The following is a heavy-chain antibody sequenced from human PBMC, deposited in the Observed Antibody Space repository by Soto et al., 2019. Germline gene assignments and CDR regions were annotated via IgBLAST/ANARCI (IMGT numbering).Heavy chain of an antibody. D-gene: IGHD6-13*01. CDR2: IIPILGIA. CDR3: ARGSIAAGGNYGMDV. J-gene: IGHJ6*02. CDR1: GGTFSSYT. V-gene: IGHV1-69*02. Sequence: SVKVSCKASGGTFSSYTISWVRQAPGQGLEWMGRIIPILGIANYAQKFQGRVTNTADKSTSTVYMGLSSLRFEDTAVYYCARGSIAAGGNYGMDVWGQGTTVTSP.